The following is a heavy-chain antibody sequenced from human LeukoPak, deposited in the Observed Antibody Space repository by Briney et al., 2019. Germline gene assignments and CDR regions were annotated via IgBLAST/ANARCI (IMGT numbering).Heavy chain of an antibody. J-gene: IGHJ3*02. CDR2: INPNSGDT. Sequence: GASVKVSCKASGYTFTGYYMHWVRQAPGQGLEWMGWINPNSGDTNYAQKFQGRVTMTEDTSTDTAYMELSSLRSEDTAVYYCATEIDSSGLFDIWGQGTMVTVSS. V-gene: IGHV1-2*02. CDR3: ATEIDSSGLFDI. D-gene: IGHD3-22*01. CDR1: GYTFTGYY.